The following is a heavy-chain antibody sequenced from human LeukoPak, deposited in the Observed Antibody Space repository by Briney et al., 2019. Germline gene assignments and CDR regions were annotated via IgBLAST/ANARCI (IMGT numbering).Heavy chain of an antibody. CDR1: GFTFSNYG. D-gene: IGHD2-15*01. CDR2: IWYDGSKK. J-gene: IGHJ6*03. Sequence: GGSLRLSCAASGFTFSNYGKHWARQAPGKGLEWVALIWYDGSKKYYADSVKGRFTISRDNSKNTLYLQMNTLRAEDTAVYYCAKDRGGDCSGGRCYYYYYMDVWGKGTTVTVSS. V-gene: IGHV3-30*02. CDR3: AKDRGGDCSGGRCYYYYYMDV.